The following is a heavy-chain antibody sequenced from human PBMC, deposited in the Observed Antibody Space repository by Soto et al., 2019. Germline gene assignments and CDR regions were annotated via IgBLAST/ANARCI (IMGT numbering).Heavy chain of an antibody. CDR1: GFTFSSYA. Sequence: GGSLRLSCAASGFTFSSYAMHWVRQAPGKGLEWVAVISYDGSNKYYADSVKGRFTISRDNSKNTLYLQMNSLRAEDTAVYYCARDSGPGRPRDIAARRDYYYYYGMDVWGQGTTVTVSS. CDR2: ISYDGSNK. CDR3: ARDSGPGRPRDIAARRDYYYYYGMDV. D-gene: IGHD6-6*01. V-gene: IGHV3-30-3*01. J-gene: IGHJ6*02.